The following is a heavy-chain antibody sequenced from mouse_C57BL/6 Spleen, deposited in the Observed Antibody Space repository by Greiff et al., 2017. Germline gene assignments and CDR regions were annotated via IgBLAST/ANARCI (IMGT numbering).Heavy chain of an antibody. J-gene: IGHJ2*01. CDR3: ARREGTFYYFDY. V-gene: IGHV1-52*01. Sequence: QVQLQQPGAELVRPGSSVKLSCKASGYTFTSYWMHWVKQRPIQGLEWIGNIDPSDSDTHYNQKFKDKATLTVDKSSSTAYMQLSSLTSEDSAVYYCARREGTFYYFDYWGQGTTLTVSS. CDR2: IDPSDSDT. CDR1: GYTFTSYW.